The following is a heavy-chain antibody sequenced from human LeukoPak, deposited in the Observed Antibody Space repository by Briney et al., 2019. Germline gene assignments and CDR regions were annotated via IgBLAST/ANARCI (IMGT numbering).Heavy chain of an antibody. Sequence: GGSLRLSCAASGFTFSVYGMTWVRQAPGKGLEWVSSISGSSTYIYYADSVKGRFTISRDNAKNSLYLQMNSLRAEDTAVYYCARDTQGSAGYDFWSGYYPPGYWGQRTLVTVSS. V-gene: IGHV3-21*01. J-gene: IGHJ4*02. CDR2: ISGSSTYI. D-gene: IGHD3-3*01. CDR1: GFTFSVYG. CDR3: ARDTQGSAGYDFWSGYYPPGY.